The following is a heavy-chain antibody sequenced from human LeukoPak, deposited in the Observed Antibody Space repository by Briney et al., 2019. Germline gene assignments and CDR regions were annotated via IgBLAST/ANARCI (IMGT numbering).Heavy chain of an antibody. Sequence: GGSLRLSCAASGFTFSSYSMNWVRQAPGKGLEWVSSISSSSSYIYYADSVKGQFTISRDNAKNSLYLQMNSLRAEDTAVYYCARQGRANWFDPWGQGTLVTVSS. CDR2: ISSSSSYI. V-gene: IGHV3-21*01. CDR1: GFTFSSYS. J-gene: IGHJ5*02. CDR3: ARQGRANWFDP. D-gene: IGHD1-26*01.